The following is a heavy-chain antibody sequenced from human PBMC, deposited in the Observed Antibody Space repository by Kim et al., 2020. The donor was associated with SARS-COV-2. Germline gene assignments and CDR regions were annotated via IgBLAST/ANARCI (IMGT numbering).Heavy chain of an antibody. CDR1: GFSFSSFG. J-gene: IGHJ4*02. CDR2: TSHDGSNK. Sequence: GGSLRLSCAGSGFSFSSFGMHWVRQAPGKGLEWVAVTSHDGSNKYYGDSVKGRFTISRDNSKNTVYLQMNSLRDEDTAVYYCAKAVGSTWWDFIDYCGQGTLVTVSS. CDR3: AKAVGSTWWDFIDY. V-gene: IGHV3-30*18. D-gene: IGHD6-13*01.